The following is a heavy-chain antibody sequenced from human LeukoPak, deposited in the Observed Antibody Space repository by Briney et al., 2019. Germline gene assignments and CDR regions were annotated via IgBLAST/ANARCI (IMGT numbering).Heavy chain of an antibody. CDR2: VHTTGTT. D-gene: IGHD3-10*01. V-gene: IGHV4-61*02. J-gene: IGHJ4*02. CDR1: GGSITSGSYF. Sequence: SETLSLTCTVSGGSITSGSYFWSWIRQPAGEGLEWIGRVHTTGTTNYNPSLKSRVTISLDTSKNQFSLRLSSVTATDTAVYYCARYTTSWFVDYWGQGTQVTVSS. CDR3: ARYTTSWFVDY.